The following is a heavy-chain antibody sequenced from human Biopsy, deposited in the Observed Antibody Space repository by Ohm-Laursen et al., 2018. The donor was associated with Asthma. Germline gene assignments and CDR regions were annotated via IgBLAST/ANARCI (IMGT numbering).Heavy chain of an antibody. V-gene: IGHV3-33*06. D-gene: IGHD4-11*01. Sequence: SLRLSCAASGFTSSYYGMHWVRQAPGKGLEWVAVIWNDGTNKYYGDSVKGRFTISRDNSKNTLYLQMNTLSAEDTAVYYCAKVQAEYYYYYDVDVWGQGTTVTVSS. CDR1: GFTSSYYG. J-gene: IGHJ6*02. CDR3: AKVQAEYYYYYDVDV. CDR2: IWNDGTNK.